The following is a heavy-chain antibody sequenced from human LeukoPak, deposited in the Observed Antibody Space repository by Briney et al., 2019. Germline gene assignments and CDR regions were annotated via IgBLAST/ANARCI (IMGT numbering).Heavy chain of an antibody. CDR1: GGSFSGYY. V-gene: IGHV4-34*01. CDR2: INHSGST. J-gene: IGHJ4*02. D-gene: IGHD6-13*01. Sequence: SETLSLTCAVYGGSFSGYYWSWIRQPPGKGLEWIGEINHSGSTNYNPSLKSRVTISVDTSKNQFSLKLSSVTAADTAVYYCARLGPSRSWYARDYWGQGTLVTVSS. CDR3: ARLGPSRSWYARDY.